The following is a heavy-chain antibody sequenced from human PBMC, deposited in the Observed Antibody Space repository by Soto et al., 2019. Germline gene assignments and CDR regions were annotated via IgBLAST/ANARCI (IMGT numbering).Heavy chain of an antibody. D-gene: IGHD3-22*01. V-gene: IGHV1-69*12. Sequence: QVQLVQSGAEVKKPGSSVKVSCKASGGSLSNYGISWVRQAPGQGLEWMGAIIPVFGTPNYAQKFQDRVTITADESTTTVYMEVRSLTSEDTAVYYCARGDATKIVVTTYYAMDFWGQATTVTVSS. J-gene: IGHJ6*02. CDR1: GGSLSNYG. CDR3: ARGDATKIVVTTYYAMDF. CDR2: IIPVFGTP.